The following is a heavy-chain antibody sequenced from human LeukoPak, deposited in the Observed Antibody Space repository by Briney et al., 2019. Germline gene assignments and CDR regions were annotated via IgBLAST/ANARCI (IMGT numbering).Heavy chain of an antibody. CDR2: IYYSGST. CDR3: ARGAHPAEDYGDYNY. V-gene: IGHV4-34*01. Sequence: WETLSLTCAVYGGSFSDSYWTWIRQPPGKGLEWIGSIYYSGSTYYNPSLKSRVTISVDTSKNQFSLKLSSVTAADTAVYYCARGAHPAEDYGDYNYWGQGTLVTVSS. CDR1: GGSFSDSY. D-gene: IGHD4-17*01. J-gene: IGHJ4*02.